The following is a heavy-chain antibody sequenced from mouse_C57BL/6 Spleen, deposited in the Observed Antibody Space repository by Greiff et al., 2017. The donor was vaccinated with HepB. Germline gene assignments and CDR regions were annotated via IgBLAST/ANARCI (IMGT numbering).Heavy chain of an antibody. CDR2: IYPGSGST. Sequence: QVQLQQSGAELVKPGASVKMSCKASGYTFTSYWITWVKQRPGQGLEWIGDIYPGSGSTNYNEKFKSKATLTVVTSSSTAYMQLSSLTSEDSAVYYCARWGYYGSSYYFDYWGQGTTLTVSS. V-gene: IGHV1-55*01. CDR3: ARWGYYGSSYYFDY. J-gene: IGHJ2*01. D-gene: IGHD1-1*01. CDR1: GYTFTSYW.